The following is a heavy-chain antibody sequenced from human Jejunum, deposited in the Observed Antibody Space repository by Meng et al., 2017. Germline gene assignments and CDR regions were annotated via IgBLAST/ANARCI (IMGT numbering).Heavy chain of an antibody. D-gene: IGHD2-8*02. Sequence: GESLKISCVVSGFTFSNAWMSWVRQGPGKGLEWVGRIQSKSYDGATDYAPLVKGRFTISRDDSKNTLYLEMNSLKTEDTAVYYCATEIGQYWYPPPFDYWGQGTLVTVSS. V-gene: IGHV3-15*01. J-gene: IGHJ4*02. CDR1: GFTFSNAW. CDR3: ATEIGQYWYPPPFDY. CDR2: IQSKSYDGAT.